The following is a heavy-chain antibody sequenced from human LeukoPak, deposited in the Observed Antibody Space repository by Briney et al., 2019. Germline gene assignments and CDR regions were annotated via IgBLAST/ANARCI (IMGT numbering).Heavy chain of an antibody. D-gene: IGHD5-24*01. J-gene: IGHJ4*02. CDR2: INHSGST. Sequence: PSETLSLTCAVYGGSFSGYYWSWIRQPPGKGLEWIGEINHSGSTNHNPSLKSRVTISVDTSKNQFSLKLSSVTAADTAVYYCASSRDGYSLFDYWGQGTLVTVSS. V-gene: IGHV4-34*01. CDR1: GGSFSGYY. CDR3: ASSRDGYSLFDY.